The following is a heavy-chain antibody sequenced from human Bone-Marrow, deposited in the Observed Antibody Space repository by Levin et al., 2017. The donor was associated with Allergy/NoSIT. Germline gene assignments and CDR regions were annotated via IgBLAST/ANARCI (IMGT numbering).Heavy chain of an antibody. J-gene: IGHJ5*02. D-gene: IGHD3-10*01. CDR1: GFSLSTSGMC. CDR2: IDWDDDK. Sequence: SGPTLVKPTQTLTLTCTFSGFSLSTSGMCVSWIRQPPGKALEWLALIDWDDDKYYSTSLKTRLTISKDTSKNQVVLTMTNMDPVDTATYYCARTSYYGSGSYDSQAINWFDPWGQGTLVTVSS. V-gene: IGHV2-70*01. CDR3: ARTSYYGSGSYDSQAINWFDP.